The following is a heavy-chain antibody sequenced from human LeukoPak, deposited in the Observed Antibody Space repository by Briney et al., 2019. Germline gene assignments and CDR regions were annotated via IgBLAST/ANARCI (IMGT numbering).Heavy chain of an antibody. CDR3: ARDRGYYYGSGSKYYFDY. CDR1: GGTFSSYA. Sequence: GASVKASCKASGGTFSSYAISWVRQAPGQGLEWMGGIIPIFGTANYAQKFQGRVTITADESTSTAYMELSSLRSEDTAVYYCARDRGYYYGSGSKYYFDYWGQGTLVTVSS. D-gene: IGHD3-10*01. J-gene: IGHJ4*02. CDR2: IIPIFGTA. V-gene: IGHV1-69*13.